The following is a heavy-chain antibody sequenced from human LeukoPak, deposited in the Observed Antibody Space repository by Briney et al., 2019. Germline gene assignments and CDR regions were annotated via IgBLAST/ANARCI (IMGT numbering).Heavy chain of an antibody. V-gene: IGHV4-34*01. J-gene: IGHJ4*02. CDR2: INHSGST. Sequence: SETLSLTCAVYGGSFSGYYWSWIRQPPGKGLEWIGEINHSGSTNYNPSLKSRVAISVDTSKNQFSLKLSSVTAADTAVYYCAKGSRTFDYWGQGTLVTVSS. D-gene: IGHD6-13*01. CDR1: GGSFSGYY. CDR3: AKGSRTFDY.